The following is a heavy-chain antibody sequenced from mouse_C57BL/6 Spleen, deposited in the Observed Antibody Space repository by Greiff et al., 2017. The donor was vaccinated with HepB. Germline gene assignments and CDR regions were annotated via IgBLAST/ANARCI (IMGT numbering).Heavy chain of an antibody. Sequence: EVQLVESGGGLVKPGGSLKLSCAASGFTFSSYAMSWVRQTPEKRLEWVATISDGGSYTYYPDNVKGRFTISRDNAKNNLYLQMSHLKSEDTAMYYCARSNYGSSRYWYFDVWGTGTTVTVSS. J-gene: IGHJ1*03. CDR2: ISDGGSYT. CDR1: GFTFSSYA. CDR3: ARSNYGSSRYWYFDV. D-gene: IGHD1-1*01. V-gene: IGHV5-4*01.